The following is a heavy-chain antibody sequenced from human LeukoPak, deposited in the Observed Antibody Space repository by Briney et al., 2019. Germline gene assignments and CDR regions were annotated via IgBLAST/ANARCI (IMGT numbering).Heavy chain of an antibody. Sequence: SETLSLTCTVSGYSISSGYYWGWIRQPPGKGLEWIGNIYHNGSTHYTPSLKSRATISVDTSKNQFSLKVTSVTAADTAVYYCARGSDFDYWGQGTLVTVSS. CDR1: GYSISSGYY. J-gene: IGHJ4*02. V-gene: IGHV4-38-2*02. CDR3: ARGSDFDY. CDR2: IYHNGST.